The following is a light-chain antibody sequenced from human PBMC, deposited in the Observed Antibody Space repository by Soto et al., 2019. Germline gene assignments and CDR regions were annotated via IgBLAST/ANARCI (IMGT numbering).Light chain of an antibody. V-gene: IGLV2-8*01. CDR3: RSYAGSDNYV. J-gene: IGLJ1*01. Sequence: QSLLTQPPSAAGSPGQSVTISCTGTSSDVGAYNYVSWYQQHPGKAPKLMIFEVSERPSGVPARFSGSKSGNTASLTVSGLQAEDEADYYCRSYAGSDNYVFGTGTKVTVL. CDR2: EVS. CDR1: SSDVGAYNY.